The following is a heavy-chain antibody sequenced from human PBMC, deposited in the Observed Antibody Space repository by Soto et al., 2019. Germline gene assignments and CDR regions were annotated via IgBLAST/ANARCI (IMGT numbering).Heavy chain of an antibody. CDR1: GFTFSSYG. CDR2: IRYDGSNK. V-gene: IGHV3-33*01. Sequence: QVQLVESGGGVVQPGRSLRLSCAASGFTFSSYGMHWVRQAPGKGLEWVAVIRYDGSNKYYADSVKGRFTISRDNSKNTLYLQMNSLRAEDTAVYYCARDTKAYCGGDCYSDYWGQGTLVTVSS. J-gene: IGHJ4*02. D-gene: IGHD2-21*02. CDR3: ARDTKAYCGGDCYSDY.